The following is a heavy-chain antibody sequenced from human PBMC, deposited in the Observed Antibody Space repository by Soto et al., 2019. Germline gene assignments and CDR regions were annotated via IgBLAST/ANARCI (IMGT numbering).Heavy chain of an antibody. CDR2: IYYSGST. Sequence: QVQLQESGPGLVKPSETLSLTCTVSGVSINSYYWSWTRQPPGKGLEWIGYIYYSGSTNYNPSLKSRVTISVDTSKNQFSLKLSSVTAADTAVYYCASVHYDILTGFYFDSWGQGTLVTVSS. J-gene: IGHJ4*02. V-gene: IGHV4-59*08. CDR1: GVSINSYY. CDR3: ASVHYDILTGFYFDS. D-gene: IGHD3-9*01.